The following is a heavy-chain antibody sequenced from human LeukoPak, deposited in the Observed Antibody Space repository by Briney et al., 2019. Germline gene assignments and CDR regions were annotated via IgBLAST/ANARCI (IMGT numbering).Heavy chain of an antibody. V-gene: IGHV4-59*01. CDR2: IYYSGST. CDR3: ARDRYYYGSGSYP. D-gene: IGHD3-10*01. Sequence: SETLSLTCTVSGGSISSYYWSWIRQPPGKGLEWIGYIYYSGSTNYNPSLKSRVTMSVDTSKNQFSLKLSSVAAADTAVYYCARDRYYYGSGSYPWGQGTLVTVSS. J-gene: IGHJ5*02. CDR1: GGSISSYY.